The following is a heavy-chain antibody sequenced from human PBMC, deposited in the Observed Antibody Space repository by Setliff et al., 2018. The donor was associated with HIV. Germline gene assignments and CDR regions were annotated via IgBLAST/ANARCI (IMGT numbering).Heavy chain of an antibody. J-gene: IGHJ6*02. D-gene: IGHD2-2*01. CDR1: GGTFSSYA. V-gene: IGHV1-69*13. Sequence: SVKVSCKASGGTFSSYAISWVRQAPGQGLEWMGGIIPIFGTANYAQKFQGRVTITADESTSTAYMELSSLRSEDTAVYYCARGPPNYTVVVPAARPWYYYYGVDVWGQGTTVTVSS. CDR3: ARGPPNYTVVVPAARPWYYYYGVDV. CDR2: IIPIFGTA.